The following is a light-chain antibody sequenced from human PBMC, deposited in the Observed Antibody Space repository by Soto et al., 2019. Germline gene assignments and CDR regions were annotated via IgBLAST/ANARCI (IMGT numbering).Light chain of an antibody. CDR3: QHYDGSPRT. Sequence: ETVLTQSPGTVSLSPGERATLSCTTSQTVRSDYVAWYQQKPGQAPRLLIYGIFNRATGIPDRFSGSGSGTDFTLTISGLEPEDSAVYYCQHYDGSPRTFGPGTKVEI. J-gene: IGKJ2*01. CDR1: QTVRSDY. CDR2: GIF. V-gene: IGKV3-20*01.